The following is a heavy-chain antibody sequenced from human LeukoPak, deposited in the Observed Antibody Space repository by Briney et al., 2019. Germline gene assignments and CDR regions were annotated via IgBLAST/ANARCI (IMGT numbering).Heavy chain of an antibody. CDR3: AKRSSAAADFDY. Sequence: AGGSLRLSCAASGFTFSSYGMHWVRQAPGKGLEWVAVISYDGSNKYYADSVKGRFTISRDNSKNTLYLQMNSLRAEDTAVYYCAKRSSAAADFDYWGQGTLVTVSS. CDR1: GFTFSSYG. J-gene: IGHJ4*02. V-gene: IGHV3-30*18. CDR2: ISYDGSNK. D-gene: IGHD6-25*01.